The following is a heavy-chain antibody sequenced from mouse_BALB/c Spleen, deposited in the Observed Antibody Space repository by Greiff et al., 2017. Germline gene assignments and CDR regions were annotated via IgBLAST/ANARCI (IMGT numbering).Heavy chain of an antibody. J-gene: IGHJ2*01. CDR1: GYTFTDYA. V-gene: IGHV1S137*01. CDR2: ISTYYGDA. CDR3: AREREARDFDD. Sequence: VQVVESGAELVRPGVSVKISCKGSGYTFTDYAMHWVKQSHAKSLEWIGVISTYYGDASYNQKFKGKATMTVDKSSSTAYMELARLTSEDSAIYYCAREREARDFDDWGQGTTLTVSS.